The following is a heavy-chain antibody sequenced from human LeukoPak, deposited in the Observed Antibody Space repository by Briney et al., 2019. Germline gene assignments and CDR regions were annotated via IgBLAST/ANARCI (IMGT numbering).Heavy chain of an antibody. CDR3: ARDLGIQLWPPWGAFDI. V-gene: IGHV3-30-3*01. Sequence: GGSLRLSCAASGFTFSSYAMHWVRQAPGKGLEWGAVISYDGSNKYYADSVKGRFTISRDNSKNTLYLQMNSLRAEDTAVYYCARDLGIQLWPPWGAFDIWGQGTMVTVSS. CDR1: GFTFSSYA. CDR2: ISYDGSNK. D-gene: IGHD5-18*01. J-gene: IGHJ3*02.